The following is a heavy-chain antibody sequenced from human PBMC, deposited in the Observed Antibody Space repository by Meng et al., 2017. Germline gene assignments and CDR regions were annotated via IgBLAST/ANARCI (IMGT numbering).Heavy chain of an antibody. Sequence: GGSLRLSCAASGFTFSSYWMSWVRQAPGKGLEWVANIKQDGSEKYYVDSVKGRFTIPRDNAKNSLYLQMNSLRAEDTAVYYCARDYFRRGYTRLGRGFDYWGQGTLVTVSS. J-gene: IGHJ4*02. CDR2: IKQDGSEK. D-gene: IGHD2-2*02. CDR1: GFTFSSYW. CDR3: ARDYFRRGYTRLGRGFDY. V-gene: IGHV3-7*01.